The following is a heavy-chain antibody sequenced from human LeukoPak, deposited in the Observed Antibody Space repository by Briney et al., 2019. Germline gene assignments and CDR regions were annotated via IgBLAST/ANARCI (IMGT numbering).Heavy chain of an antibody. CDR1: GFSLSSGYY. Sequence: SETLSLTCAVSGFSLSSGYYWGWIRQPPGKGVEGGGSLYHSGSTYYNPSLKSRVTISVDTSKNQFSLTLTSMTDADTAVQYCARRQPRQNYFDYWGQGTLVTVSS. J-gene: IGHJ4*02. D-gene: IGHD2-2*01. V-gene: IGHV4-38-2*01. CDR2: LYHSGST. CDR3: ARRQPRQNYFDY.